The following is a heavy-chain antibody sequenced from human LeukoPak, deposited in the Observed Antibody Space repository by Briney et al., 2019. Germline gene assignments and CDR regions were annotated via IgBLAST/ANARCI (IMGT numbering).Heavy chain of an antibody. CDR3: ASGDFYWFDP. CDR2: IIPIFGTA. V-gene: IGHV1-69*05. J-gene: IGHJ5*02. Sequence: ASVKVSCKASGGTFSSYAISWVRQAPGQGREWMGGIIPIFGTANYAQKFQGRVTITTDESTSTAYMELSSLRSEDTAVYYCASGDFYWFDPWGQGTLVTVSS. CDR1: GGTFSSYA.